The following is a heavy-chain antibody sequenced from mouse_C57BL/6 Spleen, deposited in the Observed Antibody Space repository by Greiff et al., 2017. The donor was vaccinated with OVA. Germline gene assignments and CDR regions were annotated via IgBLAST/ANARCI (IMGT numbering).Heavy chain of an antibody. Sequence: QVQLKQPGAELVMPGASVKLSCKASGYTFTSYWMHWVKQRPGQGLEWIGEIDPSDSYTNYNQKFKGKSTLTVDKSSSTAYMQLSSLTSEDSAVYYCAIITTHFDYWGQGTTLTVSS. V-gene: IGHV1-69*01. CDR3: AIITTHFDY. J-gene: IGHJ2*01. CDR1: GYTFTSYW. D-gene: IGHD1-1*01. CDR2: IDPSDSYT.